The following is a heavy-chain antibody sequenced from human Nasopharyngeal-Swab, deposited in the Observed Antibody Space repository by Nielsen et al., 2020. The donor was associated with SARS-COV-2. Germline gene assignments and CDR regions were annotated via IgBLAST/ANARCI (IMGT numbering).Heavy chain of an antibody. J-gene: IGHJ5*02. D-gene: IGHD5-12*01. V-gene: IGHV4-39*01. CDR2: IYYSGST. Sequence: SETLSLTCTVSGGSISSSSYYWGWIRQPPGKGLEWIGSIYYSGSTYYNPFLKSRVTISVDTSKNQFSLKLSSVTAADTAVYYCARQIWLRFSWFDPWGQGTLVTVSS. CDR1: GGSISSSSYY. CDR3: ARQIWLRFSWFDP.